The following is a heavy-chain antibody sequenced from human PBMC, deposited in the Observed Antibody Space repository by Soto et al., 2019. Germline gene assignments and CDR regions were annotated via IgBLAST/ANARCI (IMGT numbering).Heavy chain of an antibody. CDR2: IKSKTDGGTT. Sequence: GGSLRLSCEASGFTFSNAWMNWVRQAPGKGLEWVGRIKSKTDGGTTDYAAPVKGRFTISRDDSKNTLYLQMNSLKTEDTGVYYCTTEGILITLAGLPHSRPLWGQGTLVTVSS. CDR1: GFTFSNAW. V-gene: IGHV3-15*07. J-gene: IGHJ4*02. CDR3: TTEGILITLAGLPHSRPL. D-gene: IGHD3-16*01.